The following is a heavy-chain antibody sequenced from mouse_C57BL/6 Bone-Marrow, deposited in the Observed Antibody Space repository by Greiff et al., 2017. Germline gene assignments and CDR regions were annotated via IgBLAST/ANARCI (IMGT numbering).Heavy chain of an antibody. CDR1: GFTFSSYG. CDR2: ISSGGSYT. CDR3: ARQGTVVANYYAMDY. Sequence: DVMLVESGGDLVKPGGSLKLSCAASGFTFSSYGMSWVRQTPDKRLEWVATISSGGSYTYYPDSVKGRFTISRDNAKNTLYLQMSSLKSEDTAMYYCARQGTVVANYYAMDYWGQGTSVTVSS. D-gene: IGHD1-1*01. J-gene: IGHJ4*01. V-gene: IGHV5-6*02.